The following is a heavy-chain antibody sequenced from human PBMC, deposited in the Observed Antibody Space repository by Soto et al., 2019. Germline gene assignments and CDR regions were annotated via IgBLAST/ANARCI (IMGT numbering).Heavy chain of an antibody. CDR2: VWYDGTDK. J-gene: IGHJ4*02. CDR1: GFPFSTYA. D-gene: IGHD2-2*01. V-gene: IGHV3-33*01. CDR3: ARTDCSSSDCPRDLVGAVTMDY. Sequence: GGSLRLSCAASGFPFSTYAMHWVRQAPGKGLEWVAVVWYDGTDKNYADSVKGRFTISRDNSKSTLYLQMDHLRVEDTGVYHRARTDCSSSDCPRDLVGAVTMDYWGQGTPVTVSS.